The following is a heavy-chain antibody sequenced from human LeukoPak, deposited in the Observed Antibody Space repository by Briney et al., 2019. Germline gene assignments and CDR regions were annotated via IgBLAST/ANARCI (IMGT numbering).Heavy chain of an antibody. CDR1: GFTCSSYG. D-gene: IGHD6-19*01. Sequence: PGGSLRLSCAASGFTCSSYGMHWVRQAPGKGLEWVAVIWYDGSNKYYADSVKGRFTISRDNSKNTLYLQMNSLRAEDTAVYYCARDGDSSGFYYYYGMDVWGQGTTVTVSS. V-gene: IGHV3-33*01. CDR2: IWYDGSNK. CDR3: ARDGDSSGFYYYYGMDV. J-gene: IGHJ6*02.